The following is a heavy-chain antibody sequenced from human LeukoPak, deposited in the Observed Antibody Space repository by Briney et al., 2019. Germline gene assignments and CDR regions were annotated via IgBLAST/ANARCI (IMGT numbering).Heavy chain of an antibody. CDR1: GGSISSSSYY. D-gene: IGHD3-22*01. J-gene: IGHJ4*02. Sequence: SETLSLTCTVSGGSISSSSYYWGWIRQPPGKGLEWIGYIYYSGSTNYNPSLKSRVTISVDTSKNQFSLKLSSVTAADTAVYYCASSDYYYDSSGYSPSSDYWGQGTLVTVSS. V-gene: IGHV4-61*05. CDR2: IYYSGST. CDR3: ASSDYYYDSSGYSPSSDY.